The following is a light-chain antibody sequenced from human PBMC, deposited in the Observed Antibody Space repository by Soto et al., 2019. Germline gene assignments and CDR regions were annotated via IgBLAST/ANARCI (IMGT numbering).Light chain of an antibody. CDR3: SSYTTISTHWV. J-gene: IGLJ3*02. V-gene: IGLV2-14*01. CDR1: SSDVGGYKY. Sequence: QSALTQPASVSGSPGQSITISCTGTSSDVGGYKYVSWYQQHPGKAPKLMIYEVSNRPSGVSNRFSGSKSGNTASLTISGLQAEDEADYYCSSYTTISTHWVLGGETKLTVL. CDR2: EVS.